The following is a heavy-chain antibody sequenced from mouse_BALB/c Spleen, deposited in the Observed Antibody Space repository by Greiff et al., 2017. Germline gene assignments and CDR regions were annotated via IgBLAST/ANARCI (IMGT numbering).Heavy chain of an antibody. Sequence: EVQLVESGGGLVKPGGSLKLSCAASGFTFSSYTMSWVRQTPEKRLEWVATISSGGSYTYYPDSVKGRFTISRDNAKNTLYLQMSSLKSEDTAMYYCTRGGGGYYEAFDYWGQGTTLTVSS. CDR2: ISSGGSYT. CDR3: TRGGGGYYEAFDY. D-gene: IGHD2-3*01. J-gene: IGHJ2*01. CDR1: GFTFSSYT. V-gene: IGHV5-6-4*01.